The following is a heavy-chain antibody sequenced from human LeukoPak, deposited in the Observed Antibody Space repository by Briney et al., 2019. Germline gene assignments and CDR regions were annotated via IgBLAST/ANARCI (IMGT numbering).Heavy chain of an antibody. J-gene: IGHJ4*02. Sequence: GASVKVSCKASGYTFSDYYMHWVRQAPGQGLEWMGWINPNSGDTNYAQKFQGRVTMTRDTSISTAYMELSRLRSDDTAVYYCARGDCSGYDSGIRSMSNDYWGQGTLVTVSS. V-gene: IGHV1-2*02. CDR3: ARGDCSGYDSGIRSMSNDY. CDR1: GYTFSDYY. D-gene: IGHD5-12*01. CDR2: INPNSGDT.